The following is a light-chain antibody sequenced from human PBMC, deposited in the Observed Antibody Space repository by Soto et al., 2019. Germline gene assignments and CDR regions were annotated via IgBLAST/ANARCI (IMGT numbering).Light chain of an antibody. V-gene: IGLV1-44*01. Sequence: QSVLTQPPSASGTPGQRVTISCSGSSSNIGSNTLNWYQQLPGTAPKLLIYSNNQRPSGVPHSFSGAKSGASAPLAISGLQSEDEGDYYCAAWVDSLKGWVFAGGPKVTVL. CDR2: SNN. CDR3: AAWVDSLKGWV. CDR1: SSNIGSNT. J-gene: IGLJ3*02.